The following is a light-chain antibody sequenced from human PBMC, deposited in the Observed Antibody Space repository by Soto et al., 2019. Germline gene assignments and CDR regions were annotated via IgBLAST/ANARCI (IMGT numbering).Light chain of an antibody. V-gene: IGLV1-44*01. Sequence: QSVLTQPHSASGTPGQRVTISCSGSSSNIGSNSVHWFQQVPGTAPKPLIYSSNQRPSGVPERSSGPKSGTSASLAISGLQSEDEADYYCAAWDDSLNGHIFGTGTKVTVL. J-gene: IGLJ1*01. CDR1: SSNIGSNS. CDR2: SSN. CDR3: AAWDDSLNGHI.